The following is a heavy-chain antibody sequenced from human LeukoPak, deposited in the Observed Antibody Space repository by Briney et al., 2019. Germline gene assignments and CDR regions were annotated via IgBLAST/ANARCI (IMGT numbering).Heavy chain of an antibody. D-gene: IGHD4-11*01. CDR1: GFTFRNYA. J-gene: IGHJ4*02. CDR3: IRDIKHTYNNSPTHFAS. V-gene: IGHV3-23*01. CDR2: ISGSGGGT. Sequence: GGSLRLSCAASGFTFRNYAMSWVRQAPGKGLEWVSGISGSGGGTYYADSVKGRFTISRDNSKNTLFLQMSSLRAEDPAVYYCIRDIKHTYNNSPTHFASWGQGPLVPVSS.